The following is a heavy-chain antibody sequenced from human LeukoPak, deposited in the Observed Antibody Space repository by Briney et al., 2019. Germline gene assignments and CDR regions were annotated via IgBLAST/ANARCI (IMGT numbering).Heavy chain of an antibody. Sequence: GGSLRLSCAASGFTFSSYVMHWVRQAPGKGLEWVALISSDENNKYHADSVRGRFTISRDNSKNTLFLQMNSLRPEDTAVYYCASKWFCGGDCYYQIDFWGQGTLVTVSS. D-gene: IGHD2-21*02. J-gene: IGHJ4*02. CDR1: GFTFSSYV. CDR3: ASKWFCGGDCYYQIDF. V-gene: IGHV3-30*03. CDR2: ISSDENNK.